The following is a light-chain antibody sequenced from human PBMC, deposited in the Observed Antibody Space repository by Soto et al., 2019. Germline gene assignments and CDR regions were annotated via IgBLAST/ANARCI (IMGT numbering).Light chain of an antibody. CDR3: QQYNSYSWT. CDR1: QSISSW. V-gene: IGKV1-5*01. CDR2: DAS. J-gene: IGKJ1*01. Sequence: IQRTQSPSTLSASVGDRVTITCRASQSISSWLAWYQQKPGKAPKLLIYDASSLESGVPSRFSGSGPGTEFTLTISSLQPDDFATYYCQQYNSYSWTFGQGTKV.